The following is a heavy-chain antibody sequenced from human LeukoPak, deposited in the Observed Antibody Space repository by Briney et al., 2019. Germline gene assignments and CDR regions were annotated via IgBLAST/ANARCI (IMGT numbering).Heavy chain of an antibody. CDR3: AKDLGWKRWLQYFDY. D-gene: IGHD5-24*01. CDR1: GFTFSSYG. CDR2: ISYDGSNK. J-gene: IGHJ4*02. Sequence: PGGSLRLSCAASGFTFSSYGMHWVRQAPGKGLEWVAVISYDGSNKYYADSVKGRFTISRDNSKNTLYLQMNSLRAEDTAVYYCAKDLGWKRWLQYFDYWGQGTLVTVSS. V-gene: IGHV3-30*18.